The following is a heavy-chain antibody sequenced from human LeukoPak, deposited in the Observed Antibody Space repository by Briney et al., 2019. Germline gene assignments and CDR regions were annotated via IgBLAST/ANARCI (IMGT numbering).Heavy chain of an antibody. V-gene: IGHV3-7*01. D-gene: IGHD1-26*01. CDR1: GFTFSSYT. Sequence: GGSLRLSCAASGFTFSSYTMSWVRQAPGKGLEWVANIKQDGSEMYYVDSVKGRFTISRDNAKNSLYLQMNGLRAEDTAVYYCAVGRSGKHWGQGTLVTVSS. CDR3: AVGRSGKH. CDR2: IKQDGSEM. J-gene: IGHJ4*02.